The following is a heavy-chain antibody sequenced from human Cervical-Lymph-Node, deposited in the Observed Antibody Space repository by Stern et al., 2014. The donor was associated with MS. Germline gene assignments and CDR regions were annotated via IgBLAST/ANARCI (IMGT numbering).Heavy chain of an antibody. CDR1: GDSISSYTHY. J-gene: IGHJ4*02. CDR3: AKHACTGAACPFDL. Sequence: QVQLQESGPGLVKPSETLSLTCAVSGDSISSYTHYWAWIRQPPGKGLEWIGSVYYSGATYYNPSLQSPVTISVDTSKNHFSLGLNSGTAADTAVYYCAKHACTGAACPFDLWGQGTLVTVSS. CDR2: VYYSGAT. V-gene: IGHV4-39*01. D-gene: IGHD2-8*02.